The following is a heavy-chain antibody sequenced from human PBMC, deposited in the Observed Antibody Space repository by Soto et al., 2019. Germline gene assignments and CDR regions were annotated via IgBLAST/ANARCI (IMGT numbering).Heavy chain of an antibody. CDR1: GFNFRGFT. J-gene: IGHJ4*02. D-gene: IGHD6-6*01. CDR3: AREPWGYSRSAKHFDY. V-gene: IGHV3-30-3*01. Sequence: QVHLVESGGGVGQPGGSLRLSCAASGFNFRGFTMHWVRQAPDKGLEWLSVISYAGDYKNYADSVRGRISISRDNSKNTLFLQMNSLRPDDTAVYFCAREPWGYSRSAKHFDYWGQGSLVIVSS. CDR2: ISYAGDYK.